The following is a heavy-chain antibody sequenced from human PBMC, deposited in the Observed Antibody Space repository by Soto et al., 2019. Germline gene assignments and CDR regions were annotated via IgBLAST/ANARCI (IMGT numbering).Heavy chain of an antibody. V-gene: IGHV4-31*03. J-gene: IGHJ6*02. D-gene: IGHD3-10*01. Sequence: QVQLRESGPGLVKPSQALYLTCTVSGGSISSGGYYWSWIRQHPGKGLEWIGYIYYSGSTYYNPSLKSRVTISVDTSKNQFSLKLSSVTAADTAVYYCARDYGSGNGMDVWGQGTTVTVSS. CDR1: GGSISSGGYY. CDR2: IYYSGST. CDR3: ARDYGSGNGMDV.